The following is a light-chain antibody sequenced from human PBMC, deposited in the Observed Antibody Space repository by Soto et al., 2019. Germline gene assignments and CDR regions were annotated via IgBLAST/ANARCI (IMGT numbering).Light chain of an antibody. Sequence: QSALTQPASVSGSPGQSLTISCTGTSTDVGAYDYVSWYQQHPGKAPKVLMYDVSSRPSGVSHRFSGSKSGTTASLTISGLQAEDEDDYYCCSFTYTTAWVFGGGTKLTVL. V-gene: IGLV2-14*03. CDR1: STDVGAYDY. J-gene: IGLJ3*02. CDR2: DVS. CDR3: CSFTYTTAWV.